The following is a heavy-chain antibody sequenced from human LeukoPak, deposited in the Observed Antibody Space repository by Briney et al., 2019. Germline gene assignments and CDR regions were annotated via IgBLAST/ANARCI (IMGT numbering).Heavy chain of an antibody. J-gene: IGHJ4*02. D-gene: IGHD2/OR15-2a*01. CDR2: INSGGTT. V-gene: IGHV3-66*01. CDR1: GFTFSSYA. Sequence: PGGSLRLSCAASGFTFSSYAMSWVRQAPGKGLEWVSFINSGGTTYYADSVKGRFTISRDNSKNTLYLQMNSLRVEDTAVYYCARGIGVDYWGQGTLVTVSP. CDR3: ARGIGVDY.